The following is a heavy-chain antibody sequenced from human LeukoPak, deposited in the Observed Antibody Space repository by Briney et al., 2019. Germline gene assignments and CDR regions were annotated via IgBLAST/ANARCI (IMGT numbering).Heavy chain of an antibody. CDR3: TTVPYYYDNSGYYHGVFDY. CDR1: GFTFSNAW. Sequence: GGSLRLSCAASGFTFSNAWMSWVRQAPGKGLEWVGRIKSKADGGTTDYAAPVKGRFTISKDDPKNTLYLQMNSLKTEDTAVYYCTTVPYYYDNSGYYHGVFDYWGQGTLVTVSS. CDR2: IKSKADGGTT. D-gene: IGHD3-22*01. J-gene: IGHJ4*02. V-gene: IGHV3-15*01.